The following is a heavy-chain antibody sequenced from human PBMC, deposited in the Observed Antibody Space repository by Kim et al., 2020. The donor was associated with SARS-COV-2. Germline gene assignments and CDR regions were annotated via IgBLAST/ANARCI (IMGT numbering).Heavy chain of an antibody. CDR2: IYPGDSDT. CDR3: ARQGYYGSGSYEGNWFDP. D-gene: IGHD3-10*01. CDR1: GYSFTSYW. V-gene: IGHV5-51*01. J-gene: IGHJ5*02. Sequence: GESLKISCKGSGYSFTSYWIGWVRQMPGKGLEWMGIIYPGDSDTRYSPSFQGQVTISADKSISTAYLQWSSLKASDTAMYYCARQGYYGSGSYEGNWFDPWGQGALVTVSS.